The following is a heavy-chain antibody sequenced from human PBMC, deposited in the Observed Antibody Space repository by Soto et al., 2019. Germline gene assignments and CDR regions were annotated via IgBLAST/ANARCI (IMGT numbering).Heavy chain of an antibody. D-gene: IGHD2-15*01. CDR2: IYWDDDQ. J-gene: IGHJ4*02. Sequence: SGPTLVNPTQTLTLTCSFSGFSLSATGAGVGWVRQPRGKALEFLALIYWDDDQKFRPLLRNRLTITKDTSKNEVVLTMTNMDSVDSGTYYCVHTPNYRLGGLHYWGRGTLVTVSS. V-gene: IGHV2-5*02. CDR3: VHTPNYRLGGLHY. CDR1: GFSLSATGAG.